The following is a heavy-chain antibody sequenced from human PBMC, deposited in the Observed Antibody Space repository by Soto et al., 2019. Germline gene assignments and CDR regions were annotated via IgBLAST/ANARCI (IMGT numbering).Heavy chain of an antibody. CDR2: ISYDVSKQ. CDR1: GFTFSHYG. Sequence: GGSLRLSCAASGFTFSHYGMHWVRQAPGKGLEWVSLISYDVSKQYYEASVEGRFTVSRDNSNKTLFLQMNSLRPEDTAVYFCAKGGTSWSVYDYGMDVWGQGTTVTVSS. D-gene: IGHD3-16*01. V-gene: IGHV3-30*18. J-gene: IGHJ6*02. CDR3: AKGGTSWSVYDYGMDV.